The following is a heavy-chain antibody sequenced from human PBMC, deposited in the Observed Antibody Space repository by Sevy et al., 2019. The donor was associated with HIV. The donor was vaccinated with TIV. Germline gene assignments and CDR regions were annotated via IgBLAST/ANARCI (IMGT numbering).Heavy chain of an antibody. D-gene: IGHD1-26*01. CDR3: AGENAWGRGYS. Sequence: SETLSLTCTVSGGSITSLYWNWIQQPPGKGLEWIANICYNGHINYNPSLKSRVTLSLDTSKNQFSLRLSSVTTADTAMYYCAGENAWGRGYSWGQGTLVTVSS. CDR1: GGSITSLY. CDR2: ICYNGHI. V-gene: IGHV4-59*08. J-gene: IGHJ4*02.